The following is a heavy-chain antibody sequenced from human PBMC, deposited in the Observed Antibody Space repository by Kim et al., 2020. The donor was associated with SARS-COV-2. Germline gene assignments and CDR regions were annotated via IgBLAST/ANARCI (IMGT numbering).Heavy chain of an antibody. Sequence: SVKGRFTISRDNAKNSLYLQMNSLRDEDTAVYYCARAFYDSSGYYDAFDIWGQGTMVTVSS. J-gene: IGHJ3*02. CDR3: ARAFYDSSGYYDAFDI. V-gene: IGHV3-48*02. D-gene: IGHD3-22*01.